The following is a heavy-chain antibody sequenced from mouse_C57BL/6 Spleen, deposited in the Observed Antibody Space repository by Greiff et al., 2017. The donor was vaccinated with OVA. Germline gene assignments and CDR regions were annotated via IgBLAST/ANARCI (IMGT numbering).Heavy chain of an antibody. V-gene: IGHV1-80*01. J-gene: IGHJ2*01. D-gene: IGHD1-1*01. Sequence: VMLVESGAELVKPGASVKISCKASGYAFSSYWMNWVKQRPGKGLEWIGQIYPGDGDTNYNGKFKGKATLTADKSSSTAYMQLSSLTSEDSAVYFCYYGSSYGYFDYWGQGTTLTVSS. CDR2: IYPGDGDT. CDR1: GYAFSSYW. CDR3: YYGSSYGYFDY.